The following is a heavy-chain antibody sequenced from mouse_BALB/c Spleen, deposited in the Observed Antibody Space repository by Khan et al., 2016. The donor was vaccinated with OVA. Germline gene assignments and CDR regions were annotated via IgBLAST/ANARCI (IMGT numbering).Heavy chain of an antibody. J-gene: IGHJ4*01. CDR2: INTYTGEP. CDR1: GYTFTNYG. Sequence: QIQLVQSGPELKKPGETVKISCKASGYTFTNYGMNWVKQSPGKALKWMGWINTYTGEPTYADDFKGRFAFSLETSASTAYLQITNLKNEDTATDVGARPPNFAYTLEHWGQGTSVTVAS. CDR3: ARPPNFAYTLEH. V-gene: IGHV9-3-1*01. D-gene: IGHD4-1*02.